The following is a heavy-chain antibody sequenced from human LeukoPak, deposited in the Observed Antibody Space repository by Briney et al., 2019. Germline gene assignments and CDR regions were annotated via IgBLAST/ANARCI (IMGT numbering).Heavy chain of an antibody. CDR2: IKQDGSEK. Sequence: PGGSLRLSCAASGFIFSSYWMSWVREVPGKGREGVANIKQDGSEKYYVDSVKGRFTISRDNAKHSLYLQMNSLRAGDTAVYYCARDSSPIDFWSGYAYWGQGTLVNVSS. D-gene: IGHD3-3*01. J-gene: IGHJ4*02. V-gene: IGHV3-7*01. CDR1: GFIFSSYW. CDR3: ARDSSPIDFWSGYAY.